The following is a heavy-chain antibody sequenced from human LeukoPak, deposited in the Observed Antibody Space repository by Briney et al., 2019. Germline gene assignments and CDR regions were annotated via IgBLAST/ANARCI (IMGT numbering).Heavy chain of an antibody. D-gene: IGHD6-6*01. J-gene: IGHJ4*02. V-gene: IGHV3-33*08. Sequence: PGRSLRLSCAASGFTFSSYGMHWVRQAPGKGLDWVAVIWYDGSRIYYADSVKGRFTISRDNSKNTLYLQMNSLRAEDTAVYYCARAYSSSSEANFDYWGQGTLVTVSS. CDR1: GFTFSSYG. CDR3: ARAYSSSSEANFDY. CDR2: IWYDGSRI.